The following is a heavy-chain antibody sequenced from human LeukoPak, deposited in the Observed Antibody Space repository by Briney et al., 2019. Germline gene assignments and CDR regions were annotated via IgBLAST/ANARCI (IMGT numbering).Heavy chain of an antibody. CDR1: GFTFSSYA. V-gene: IGHV3-30-3*01. CDR3: ARGAHLTVTTRNDYYYMDV. Sequence: PGGSLRLSCAASGFTFSSYAMHWVRQAPGKGLEWVAVISYDGSNKYYADSVKGRFTISRDNAKNSLYLQMSSLRAEDTAVYYCARGAHLTVTTRNDYYYMDVWGKGTTVTVSS. D-gene: IGHD4-17*01. J-gene: IGHJ6*03. CDR2: ISYDGSNK.